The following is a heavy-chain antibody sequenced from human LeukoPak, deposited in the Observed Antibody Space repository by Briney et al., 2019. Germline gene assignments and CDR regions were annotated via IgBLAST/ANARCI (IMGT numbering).Heavy chain of an antibody. CDR3: ARGLGSGWTDY. Sequence: PAGTLSLTCAVYGGSFSGYYWSWIRQPPGKGLEWIGEINHSGSTNYNPSLKSRVTISVDTSKNQFYLKLSSVTAADTAVYYCARGLGSGWTDYWGQGTLVTVSS. V-gene: IGHV4-34*01. CDR2: INHSGST. CDR1: GGSFSGYY. J-gene: IGHJ4*02. D-gene: IGHD6-19*01.